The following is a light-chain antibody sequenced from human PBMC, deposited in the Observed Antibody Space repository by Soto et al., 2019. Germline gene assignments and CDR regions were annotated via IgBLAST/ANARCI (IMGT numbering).Light chain of an antibody. J-gene: IGLJ1*01. CDR2: DVS. CDR1: SSDVGGNKY. Sequence: QSALTQPASVSGSPGQSITISCTGSSSDVGGNKYVSWYQQYPGKAPKLMICDVSNRPSGVSNRFSGSKSGNTASLTISGLKAEDEADYYGSAFRGTTYVFGTGTKVTVL. CDR3: SAFRGTTYV. V-gene: IGLV2-14*01.